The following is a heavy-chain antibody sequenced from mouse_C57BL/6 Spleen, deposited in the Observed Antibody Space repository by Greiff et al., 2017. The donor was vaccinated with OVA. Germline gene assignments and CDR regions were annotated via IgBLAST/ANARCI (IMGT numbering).Heavy chain of an antibody. CDR1: GFNIKDDY. Sequence: EVQGVESGAELVRPGASVKLSCTASGFNIKDDYMHWVKQRPEQGLEWIGWIDPENGDTEYASKFQGKATITADTSSNTAYLQLSSLTSEDTAVYYCTTLLRYQYFDYWGQGTTLTVSS. J-gene: IGHJ2*01. CDR2: IDPENGDT. V-gene: IGHV14-4*01. D-gene: IGHD1-1*01. CDR3: TTLLRYQYFDY.